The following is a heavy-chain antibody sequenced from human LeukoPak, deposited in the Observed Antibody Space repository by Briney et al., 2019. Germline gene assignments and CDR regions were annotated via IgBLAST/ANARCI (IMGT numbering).Heavy chain of an antibody. Sequence: SETLSLTCVIHGGSLTGYYWSWIRQPPGKGLEWIGEINRSGSTRYNPSLKSRVAILVDTSKNQFSLKLSSVTAADTSVYYCARASSEPVISGYMDVWGRGTTVTVSS. CDR2: INRSGST. D-gene: IGHD1-14*01. CDR1: GGSLTGYY. J-gene: IGHJ6*03. V-gene: IGHV4-34*01. CDR3: ARASSEPVISGYMDV.